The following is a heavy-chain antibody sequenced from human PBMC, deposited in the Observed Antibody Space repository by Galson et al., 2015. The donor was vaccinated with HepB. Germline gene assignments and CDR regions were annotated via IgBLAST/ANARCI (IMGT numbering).Heavy chain of an antibody. CDR3: ARSPGREESGYDTDAFDL. D-gene: IGHD5-12*01. Sequence: CAISGDSVSSNSAAWNWIRQSPSRGLEWLGRTYYRSKWYKDYAISVKSRKSIHQDTSKNQLSLQLKSVTPEDTAVYSCARSPGREESGYDTDAFDLWGQGTMVTVSS. CDR2: TYYRSKWYK. J-gene: IGHJ3*01. V-gene: IGHV6-1*01. CDR1: GDSVSSNSAA.